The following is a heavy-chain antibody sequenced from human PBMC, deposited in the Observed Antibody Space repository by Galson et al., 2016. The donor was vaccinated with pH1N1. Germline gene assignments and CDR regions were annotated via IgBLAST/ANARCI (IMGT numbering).Heavy chain of an antibody. CDR3: ARDQGSSWYAGALDI. CDR2: IYSGGST. CDR1: GFTVSSNY. Sequence: SLRLSCAASGFTVSSNYMTWVRQAPGKGLEWVSVIYSGGSTYYADSVKGRFTTSRDNSKNTLYLEMNSLRAEDTAVYYCARDQGSSWYAGALDIWGQGTMDTVSS. J-gene: IGHJ3*02. D-gene: IGHD6-13*01. V-gene: IGHV3-53*01.